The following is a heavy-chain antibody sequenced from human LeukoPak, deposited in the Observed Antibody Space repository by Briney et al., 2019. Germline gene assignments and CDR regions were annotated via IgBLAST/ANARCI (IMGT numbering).Heavy chain of an antibody. J-gene: IGHJ4*02. Sequence: SVKVSCKASGGTFSSYAVSWVRQAPGQGLEWMGRIIPILGIANYAQKFQGRVTITADKSTSTAYMELSSLRSEDTAVYYCASNAIYSGYVPDYWGQGTLVTVSS. D-gene: IGHD5-12*01. CDR1: GGTFSSYA. V-gene: IGHV1-69*04. CDR3: ASNAIYSGYVPDY. CDR2: IIPILGIA.